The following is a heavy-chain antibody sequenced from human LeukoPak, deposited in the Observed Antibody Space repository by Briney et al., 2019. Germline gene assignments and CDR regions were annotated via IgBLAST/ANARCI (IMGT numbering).Heavy chain of an antibody. CDR3: ARGPRGRYSPRKNDVFDI. V-gene: IGHV1-8*01. CDR1: GYTFTSYD. D-gene: IGHD5-18*01. Sequence: ASVKVSCKASGYTFTSYDINWVRQATGQGLEWMGWMNPNSGNTGYAQKFQGRVTMTRNTSISTAYMELSSLRSEDTAVYYCARGPRGRYSPRKNDVFDIWGQGTMVTVSS. J-gene: IGHJ3*02. CDR2: MNPNSGNT.